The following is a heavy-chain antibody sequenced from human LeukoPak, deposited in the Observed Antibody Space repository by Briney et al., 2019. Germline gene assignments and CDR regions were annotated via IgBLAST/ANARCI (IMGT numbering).Heavy chain of an antibody. CDR3: ARESEPRLIWFVGGEHYYFDY. Sequence: GRSLRRSCAASGFTFSSYAMHWVRQAPGKGLEWVAVISYDGSNKYYADSVKGRFTISRDNSKNTLYLQMNSLRAEDTAVYYCARESEPRLIWFVGGEHYYFDYWGQGTLVTVSS. D-gene: IGHD3-10*01. J-gene: IGHJ4*02. CDR1: GFTFSSYA. V-gene: IGHV3-30-3*01. CDR2: ISYDGSNK.